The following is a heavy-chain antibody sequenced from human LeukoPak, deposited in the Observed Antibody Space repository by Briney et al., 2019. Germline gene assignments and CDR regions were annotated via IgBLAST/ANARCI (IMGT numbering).Heavy chain of an antibody. CDR2: ISGSGGST. CDR3: AKDLDAFDI. Sequence: GGSLRLSCAASGFTFSSYSINWVRQAPGKGLEWVSAISGSGGSTYYADSVKGRFTISRDNSKNTLYLQMNSLRAEDTAVYYCAKDLDAFDIWGQGTMVTVSS. V-gene: IGHV3-23*01. CDR1: GFTFSSYS. J-gene: IGHJ3*02.